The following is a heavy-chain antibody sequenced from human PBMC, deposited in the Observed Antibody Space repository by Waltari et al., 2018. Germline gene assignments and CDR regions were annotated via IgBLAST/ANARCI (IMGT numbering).Heavy chain of an antibody. CDR3: ARDYGDYGGGFDY. CDR2: IYSGGST. Sequence: EVQLVESGGGLIQPGGSRRLSCADSGFTASSNYMSWGRQAPGKGLEWVSVIYSGGSTYSADSVKGRFTITRDNSKIALYLQMNSLRAEDTAVYYFARDYGDYGGGFDYWGLGTLVTVSS. CDR1: GFTASSNY. V-gene: IGHV3-53*01. J-gene: IGHJ4*02. D-gene: IGHD4-17*01.